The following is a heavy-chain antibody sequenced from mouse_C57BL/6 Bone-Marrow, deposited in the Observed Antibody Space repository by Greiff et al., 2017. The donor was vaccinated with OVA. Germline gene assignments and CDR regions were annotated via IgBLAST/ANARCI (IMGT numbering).Heavy chain of an antibody. Sequence: VQLQQPGAELVRPGSSVKLSCKASGYTFTSCWMHWVKQRPIQGLEWIGNIDPSDSETHYNQKFKDKATLTVDKSSSTAYMQLSSLTSEDSAVYYCARAGLLREFAYWGQGTLVTVSA. CDR2: IDPSDSET. V-gene: IGHV1-52*01. CDR3: ARAGLLREFAY. J-gene: IGHJ3*01. CDR1: GYTFTSCW. D-gene: IGHD1-1*01.